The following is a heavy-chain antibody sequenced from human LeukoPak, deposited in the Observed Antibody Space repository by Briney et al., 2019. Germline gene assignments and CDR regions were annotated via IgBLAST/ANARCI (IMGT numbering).Heavy chain of an antibody. CDR2: ISGRGGTT. J-gene: IGHJ4*02. V-gene: IGHV3-23*01. D-gene: IGHD1-26*01. CDR1: GFIFSNYV. Sequence: GGSLRLSCAASGFIFSNYVMNWVRQAPGKGPEWVSTISGRGGTTNYADFVKGRFTISRDNSKSTLYLQMNSLRAEDTAVYYCATDPATVGITTRDFWGQGTLVTVSS. CDR3: ATDPATVGITTRDF.